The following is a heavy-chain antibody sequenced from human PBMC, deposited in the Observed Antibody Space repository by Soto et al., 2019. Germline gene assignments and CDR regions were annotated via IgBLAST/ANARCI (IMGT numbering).Heavy chain of an antibody. CDR1: GDSVYSGNSY. CDR2: IYYTGST. D-gene: IGHD2-8*02. Sequence: SETLSLTCSVSGDSVYSGNSYWGWVRQSPGKGLEWIGYIYYTGSTNYNPSLKSRVTISMDTSKNQFSLKINSVTAADTAVVFCVRQRSADCSGGLCYHAFDVWGQGTLVTVSS. J-gene: IGHJ3*01. CDR3: VRQRSADCSGGLCYHAFDV. V-gene: IGHV4-61*01.